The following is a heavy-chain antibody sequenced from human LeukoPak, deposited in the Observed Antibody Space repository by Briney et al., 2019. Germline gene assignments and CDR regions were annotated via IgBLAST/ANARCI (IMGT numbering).Heavy chain of an antibody. D-gene: IGHD2-15*01. CDR1: GGSISSYY. V-gene: IGHV4-59*01. CDR3: ARWRLGSFDY. CDR2: IYYSGST. J-gene: IGHJ4*02. Sequence: SETLSLTCTVSGGSISSYYWSWIRRPPGKGLEWIGYIYYSGSTNYNPSLKSRVTISVDTSKNQFSLKLSSVTAADTAVYYCARWRLGSFDYWGQGTLVTVSS.